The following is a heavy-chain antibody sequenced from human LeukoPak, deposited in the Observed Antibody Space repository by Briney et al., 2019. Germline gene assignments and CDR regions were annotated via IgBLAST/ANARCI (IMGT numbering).Heavy chain of an antibody. D-gene: IGHD2-15*01. J-gene: IGHJ4*02. V-gene: IGHV3-23*01. CDR2: ISGNGGKT. Sequence: PGGSLRLSCAASGFTFSSYSMNWARQAPGKGLEWVSSISGNGGKTYYADSVKGRFTISRDDSKNTLYLQMNSLRAEDTAVYYCAKSGLNRFDYWGQGTLVTVSS. CDR3: AKSGLNRFDY. CDR1: GFTFSSYS.